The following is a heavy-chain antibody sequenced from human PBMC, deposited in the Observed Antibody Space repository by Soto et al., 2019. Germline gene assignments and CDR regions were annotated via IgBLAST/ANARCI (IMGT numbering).Heavy chain of an antibody. CDR1: GYTFTSYA. Sequence: QVQLVQSGAEVKKPGASVKVSCKASGYTFTSYAMHWVRQAPGQRLEWMGWINAGNGNTKYSQKFQGRVTITRDTSASTAYMELSSLRSEDTAVYYCARAGTKYSYGSANWFDPWCQGTLVTFSS. V-gene: IGHV1-3*01. J-gene: IGHJ5*02. CDR3: ARAGTKYSYGSANWFDP. D-gene: IGHD5-18*01. CDR2: INAGNGNT.